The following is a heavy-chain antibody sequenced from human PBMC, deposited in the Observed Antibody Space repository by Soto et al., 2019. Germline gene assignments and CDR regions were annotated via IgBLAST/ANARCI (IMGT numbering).Heavy chain of an antibody. CDR3: AKWNGYGDY. Sequence: ESGGGLVQPGGSLRLSCAASGFSLSTYGVTWVRQAPGKGLEWVSGFSGGSGTTHYADSVKGRFSITRDNSKNTAHLEMNSLRVEHTAIYYCAKWNGYGDYWGQGILVTVSS. V-gene: IGHV3-23*01. D-gene: IGHD1-1*01. J-gene: IGHJ4*02. CDR2: FSGGSGTT. CDR1: GFSLSTYG.